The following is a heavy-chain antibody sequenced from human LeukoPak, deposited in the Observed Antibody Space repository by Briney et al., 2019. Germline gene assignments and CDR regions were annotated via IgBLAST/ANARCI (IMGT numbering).Heavy chain of an antibody. CDR1: GFTFSSHW. J-gene: IGHJ4*02. CDR2: INSDGSTT. D-gene: IGHD2-15*01. Sequence: GGSLRLSCAAFGFTFSSHWMHWVRQAPGKGLMWVSRINSDGSTTSYADSVKGRFTISRDNAKNTLYLQMNSLRAEDTAVYYCARRDIFDYWGQGTLVTASS. CDR3: ARRDIFDY. V-gene: IGHV3-74*01.